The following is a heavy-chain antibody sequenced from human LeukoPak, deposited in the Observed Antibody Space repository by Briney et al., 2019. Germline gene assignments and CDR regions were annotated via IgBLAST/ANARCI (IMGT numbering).Heavy chain of an antibody. D-gene: IGHD3-16*01. J-gene: IGHJ4*02. Sequence: SVKVSCKASGYTFTSYYMHWVRQAPRQGLEWMGIINPSGGSTSYAQKFQGRVTMTRDTSTSTVYMEMGRLRSEDTAVYYCARWGIRQAYDYWGQGTLVTVSS. V-gene: IGHV1-46*01. CDR2: INPSGGST. CDR3: ARWGIRQAYDY. CDR1: GYTFTSYY.